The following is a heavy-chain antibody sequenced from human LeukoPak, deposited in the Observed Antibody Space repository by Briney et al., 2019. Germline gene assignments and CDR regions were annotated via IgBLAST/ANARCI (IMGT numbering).Heavy chain of an antibody. V-gene: IGHV4-59*01. CDR1: GGSISSYY. J-gene: IGHJ4*02. Sequence: SETLSLTCTVSGGSISSYYWSWIRQPPGKGLEWIGYIYYMVSTNYNPSLKSRVTKSVDTSKNQFSLKLSSVTAAATAVYYCARASYAGPFDYWGQGTLVTVSS. D-gene: IGHD3-16*02. CDR3: ARASYAGPFDY. CDR2: IYYMVST.